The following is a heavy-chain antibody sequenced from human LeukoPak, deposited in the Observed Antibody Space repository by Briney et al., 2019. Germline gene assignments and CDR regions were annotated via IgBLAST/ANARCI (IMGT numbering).Heavy chain of an antibody. CDR3: ARDLGTSGWYTFDF. D-gene: IGHD6-19*01. CDR2: TYYRSKRYD. J-gene: IGHJ5*01. V-gene: IGHV6-1*01. Sequence: SQTLSLTCAISGDGVSSKNDAWNWIRQSPSRGLEWLGRTYYRSKRYDEYADSVKGRVTISPDTSKNQFSLHVYSVTPEDTAVYYCARDLGTSGWYTFDFWGQGTLVTVSS. CDR1: GDGVSSKNDA.